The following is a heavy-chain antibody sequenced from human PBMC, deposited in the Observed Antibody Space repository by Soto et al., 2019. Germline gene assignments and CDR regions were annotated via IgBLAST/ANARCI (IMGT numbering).Heavy chain of an antibody. D-gene: IGHD4-17*01. Sequence: LTCTVSGVSVSSGSFYWAWIRQPPGKGLEWIGFGSYSGTTNYKPSLKSRVTISVDTSRSQISLKVSSLTAADTAVYYCARGATVTQYDYWGQGTLVTVSS. CDR3: ARGATVTQYDY. CDR1: GVSVSSGSFY. J-gene: IGHJ4*02. V-gene: IGHV4-61*01. CDR2: GSYSGTT.